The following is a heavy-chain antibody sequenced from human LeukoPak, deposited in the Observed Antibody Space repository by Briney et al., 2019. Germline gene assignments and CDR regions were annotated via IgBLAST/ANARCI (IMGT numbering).Heavy chain of an antibody. V-gene: IGHV3-23*01. CDR2: ISGSGGST. CDR3: AKDLGHNWFDP. Sequence: PGGSLRLSCAASGFTFSSYAMSWVRQAPGKGLEWVSVISGSGGSTYYADSVKGRFAISRDNSKNTPYLQMNSLRAEDTAVYYCAKDLGHNWFDPWGQGTLVTVSS. J-gene: IGHJ5*02. CDR1: GFTFSSYA.